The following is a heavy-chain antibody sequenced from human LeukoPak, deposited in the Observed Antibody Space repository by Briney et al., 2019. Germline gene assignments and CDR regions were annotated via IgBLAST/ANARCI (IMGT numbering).Heavy chain of an antibody. CDR1: GGSISSSSYY. J-gene: IGHJ4*02. V-gene: IGHV4-61*05. CDR2: IYYSGST. Sequence: SETLSLTCTVSGGSISSSSYYWGWIRQPPGKGLEWIGYIYYSGSTNYNPSLKSRVTISVDTSKNQFSLKLSSVTAADTAVYYCASHDYGAFDYWGQGTLVTVSS. CDR3: ASHDYGAFDY. D-gene: IGHD4-17*01.